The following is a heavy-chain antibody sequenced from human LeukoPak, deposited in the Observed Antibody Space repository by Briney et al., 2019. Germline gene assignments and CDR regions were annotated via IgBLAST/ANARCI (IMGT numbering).Heavy chain of an antibody. CDR1: GYTFTDYY. Sequence: EASVRVSCKASGYTFTDYYMHWVRQAPGQGLEWMGWINPNSGGTKYAQKFQGRVTMTRDTSMSAAYMEISRLTYDDTAVYYCGRGIQSFDPWGQGTLVTVSS. J-gene: IGHJ5*02. CDR3: GRGIQSFDP. CDR2: INPNSGGT. V-gene: IGHV1-2*02.